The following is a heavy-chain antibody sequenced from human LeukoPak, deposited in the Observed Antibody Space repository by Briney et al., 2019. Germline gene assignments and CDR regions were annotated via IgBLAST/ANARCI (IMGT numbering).Heavy chain of an antibody. CDR1: GDSASSNSAA. V-gene: IGHV6-1*01. CDR2: TYYRSKWYN. CDR3: ARARGAYDSSGYLLDY. Sequence: QTLSLTCAISGDSASSNSAAWNWIRQSPSRGLEWLGRTYYRSKWYNDYAVSVKSRITINPDTSKNQFSLQLNSVTPEDTAVYYCARARGAYDSSGYLLDYWGQGTLVTVSS. D-gene: IGHD3-22*01. J-gene: IGHJ4*02.